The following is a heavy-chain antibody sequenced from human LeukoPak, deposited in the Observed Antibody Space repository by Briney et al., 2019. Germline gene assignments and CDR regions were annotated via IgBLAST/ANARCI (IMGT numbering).Heavy chain of an antibody. CDR2: IYYSGST. CDR3: ARDAPLGDIVVVPAAIEDY. J-gene: IGHJ4*02. V-gene: IGHV4-39*07. Sequence: SETLSLTCTVSGGSISSSSYYWGWIRQPPGKGLEWIGSIYYSGSTYYNPSLKSRVTISVDTSKNQFSLKLSSVTAADTAVYYCARDAPLGDIVVVPAAIEDYWGQGTLVTVSS. CDR1: GGSISSSSYY. D-gene: IGHD2-2*02.